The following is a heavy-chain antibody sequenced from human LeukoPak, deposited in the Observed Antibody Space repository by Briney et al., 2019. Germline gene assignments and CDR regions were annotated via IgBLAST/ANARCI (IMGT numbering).Heavy chain of an antibody. Sequence: TSETLSLTCTVFGGSISSYYWSWIRQPAGKGLEWIGRIYTSGSTNYNPSLKSRVTMSVDTSKNQFSLKLSSVTAADTAVYYCARDWATVTTFDAFDIWGQGTMVTVSS. CDR3: ARDWATVTTFDAFDI. J-gene: IGHJ3*02. CDR2: IYTSGST. D-gene: IGHD4-17*01. V-gene: IGHV4-4*07. CDR1: GGSISSYY.